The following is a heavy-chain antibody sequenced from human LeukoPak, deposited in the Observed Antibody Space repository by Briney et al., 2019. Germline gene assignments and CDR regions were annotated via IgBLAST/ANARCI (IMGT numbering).Heavy chain of an antibody. CDR2: ISSDGSHK. V-gene: IGHV3-30*18. CDR3: AKGSIDWYYFHY. D-gene: IGHD3-9*01. CDR1: GFSFSTYD. J-gene: IGHJ4*02. Sequence: PGRSLRLACAASGFSFSTYDMHWVRQAPGKGLEWVPVISSDGSHKYWADSVKGRFTISRDNSKNTVYLQMNSLRAEDTAVYYCAKGSIDWYYFHYWGQGTLVTVSS.